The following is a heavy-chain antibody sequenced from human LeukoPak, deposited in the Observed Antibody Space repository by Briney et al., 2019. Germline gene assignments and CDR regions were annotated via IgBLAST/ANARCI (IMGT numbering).Heavy chain of an antibody. CDR2: FDPEDGET. D-gene: IGHD6-19*01. V-gene: IGHV1-24*01. Sequence: SVKVSCKVSGYTLTELSMHWVRQAPGKGLEWMGGFDPEDGETIYAQRFQGRVTMTEDTSTDTAYMELSSLRSEDTAMYYCATYSTIAVAGTNWFDPWGQGTLVIVSS. CDR1: GYTLTELS. J-gene: IGHJ5*02. CDR3: ATYSTIAVAGTNWFDP.